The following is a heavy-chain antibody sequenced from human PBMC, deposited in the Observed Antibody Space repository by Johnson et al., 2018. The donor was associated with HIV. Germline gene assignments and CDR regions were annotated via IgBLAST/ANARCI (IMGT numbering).Heavy chain of an antibody. D-gene: IGHD6-6*01. V-gene: IGHV3-30*04. CDR3: AGGGGYSIAAPSDAFDI. Sequence: QVQLVESGGGVVQPGRSLRLSCAASGFTFNSYAMHWVRQAPGKGLEWVAVISFDGSNKYYADSVKGRFTLSRDNSKNTLDLQMNSLRAEDTAGYYCAGGGGYSIAAPSDAFDIWGQGTMVTVSS. CDR2: ISFDGSNK. CDR1: GFTFNSYA. J-gene: IGHJ3*02.